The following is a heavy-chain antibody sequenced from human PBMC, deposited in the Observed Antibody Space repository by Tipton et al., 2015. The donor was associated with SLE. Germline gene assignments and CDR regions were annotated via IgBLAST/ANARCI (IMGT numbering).Heavy chain of an antibody. CDR3: ARGNSNYFDY. J-gene: IGHJ4*02. V-gene: IGHV4-59*01. Sequence: GLVKPSETPSLTCAVSGGSISSYYWSWIRQPPGKGLEWVGYIYYSGSTSYKPSLKSRVTISVDTSKNQFSLKLSSVTAADTAVYYCARGNSNYFDYWGQGTLVTVSS. CDR2: IYYSGST. CDR1: GGSISSYY. D-gene: IGHD2-21*01.